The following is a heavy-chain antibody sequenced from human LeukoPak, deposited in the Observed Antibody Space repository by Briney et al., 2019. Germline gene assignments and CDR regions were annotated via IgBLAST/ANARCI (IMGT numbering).Heavy chain of an antibody. V-gene: IGHV1-69*04. CDR2: IIPILEGI. CDR3: ARESLSAPPIFDF. CDR1: GDTFSKYG. J-gene: IGHJ4*02. Sequence: GASVKVSCKASGDTFSKYGIGWVRQGPGQGLEWMGRIIPILEGIDYAQKFQGRVSITAHKSTSTAYMEVSSLKSEDTAVYYCARESLSAPPIFDFWGRGTLVPVSS.